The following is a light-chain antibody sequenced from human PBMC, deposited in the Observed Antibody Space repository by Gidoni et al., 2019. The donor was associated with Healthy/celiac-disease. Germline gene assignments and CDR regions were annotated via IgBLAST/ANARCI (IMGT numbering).Light chain of an antibody. CDR3: QQRSNWSFT. V-gene: IGKV3-11*01. CDR2: DAS. Sequence: EMALTQSPATLSLSPGERATLSCRASQSVSSYLAWYQQKPGQAPRLLIYDASNRATGIPARFSGSGSGTDFTLTISSLEPEDFAVYYCQQRSNWSFTFGPGTKVDIK. CDR1: QSVSSY. J-gene: IGKJ3*01.